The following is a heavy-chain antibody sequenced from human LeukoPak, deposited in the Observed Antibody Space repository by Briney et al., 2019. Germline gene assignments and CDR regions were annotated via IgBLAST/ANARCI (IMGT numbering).Heavy chain of an antibody. V-gene: IGHV4-39*07. CDR2: IYYSGST. Sequence: NPSETLSLTCTVSGGSISSSSYYWGWIRQPPGKGLEWIGSIYYSGSTYYNPSLKSRVTISVDTSKIQFSLKLSSVTAADTAVYYCARVFGSGYDFRGAFDIWGQGTMVTVSS. CDR1: GGSISSSSYY. CDR3: ARVFGSGYDFRGAFDI. D-gene: IGHD5-12*01. J-gene: IGHJ3*02.